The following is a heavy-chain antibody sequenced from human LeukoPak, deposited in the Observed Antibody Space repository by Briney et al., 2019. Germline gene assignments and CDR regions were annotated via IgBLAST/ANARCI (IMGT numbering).Heavy chain of an antibody. CDR1: GFTFSSYG. V-gene: IGHV3-30*18. J-gene: IGHJ4*02. D-gene: IGHD4-17*01. Sequence: GGSLRLSCAASGFTFSSYGMHWVRQAPGKGLEGVAVISYDGSNKYCADSVKGRFTISRDNSKNTLYLQMNSLRAEDTAVYYCAKETYDYGDFSFDYWGQGTLVTVSS. CDR2: ISYDGSNK. CDR3: AKETYDYGDFSFDY.